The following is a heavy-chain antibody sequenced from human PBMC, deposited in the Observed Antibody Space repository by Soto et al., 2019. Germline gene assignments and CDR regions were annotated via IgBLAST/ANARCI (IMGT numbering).Heavy chain of an antibody. J-gene: IGHJ4*02. V-gene: IGHV4-39*01. CDR3: ATSQKVYIWNYFAH. D-gene: IGHD1-20*01. CDR1: GNSISGSYYY. CDR2: VFYTGVT. Sequence: PSETLSLTSAVSGNSISGSYYYWACLLQSRGKGPEWFGSVFYTGVTPHIPSLESHASVSVATSRSQFSLKLSDVTAADTAVYYCATSQKVYIWNYFAHWGQGALVPAPQ.